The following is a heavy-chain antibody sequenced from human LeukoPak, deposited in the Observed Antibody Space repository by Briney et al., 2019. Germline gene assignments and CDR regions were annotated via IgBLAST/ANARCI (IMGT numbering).Heavy chain of an antibody. CDR3: AREFRTYYFDY. CDR1: GLTVSSNY. J-gene: IGHJ4*02. Sequence: GGSLRLSCAASGLTVSSNYMSWIRQAPGKGLEWVSYISSSGSTIYYADSVKGRFTISRDNAKNSLYLQMNSLRAEDTAVYYCAREFRTYYFDYWGQGTLVTVSS. CDR2: ISSSGSTI. V-gene: IGHV3-11*01.